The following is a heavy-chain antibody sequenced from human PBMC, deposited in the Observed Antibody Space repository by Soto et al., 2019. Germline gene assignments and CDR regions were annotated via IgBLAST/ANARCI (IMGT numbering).Heavy chain of an antibody. CDR3: ARDRSSYDYGDYLVDY. CDR2: ISAYNGNT. J-gene: IGHJ4*02. CDR1: GYTFTSYG. V-gene: IGHV1-18*01. D-gene: IGHD4-17*01. Sequence: GASVKVSCKASGYTFTSYGISWVRQAPGQGLEWMGWISAYNGNTNYAQKLQGRVTMTTDTSTSTAYMELRSLRSDDTAVYYCARDRSSYDYGDYLVDYWGQGTLVTVSS.